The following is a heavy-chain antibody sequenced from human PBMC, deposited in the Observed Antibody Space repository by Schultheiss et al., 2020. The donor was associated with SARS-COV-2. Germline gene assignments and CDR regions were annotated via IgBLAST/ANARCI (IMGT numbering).Heavy chain of an antibody. Sequence: GESLKISCAASGFTFSRYTLHWVRQAPGKGLEWVAVISFDGSNKYYADSVKGRFTISRDNSKNTLYLQMNSLRAEDTAVYYCARDPYYYGSGSYANYYYGMDVWGQGTTVTVAS. J-gene: IGHJ6*02. D-gene: IGHD3-10*01. CDR2: ISFDGSNK. CDR1: GFTFSRYT. CDR3: ARDPYYYGSGSYANYYYGMDV. V-gene: IGHV3-30*04.